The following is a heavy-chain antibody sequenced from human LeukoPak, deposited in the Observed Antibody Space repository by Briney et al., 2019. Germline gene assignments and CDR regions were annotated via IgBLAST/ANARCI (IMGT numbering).Heavy chain of an antibody. Sequence: GGSLRLSCAASGFTFSDYYMNWIRQAPGKGLEWVSYISSSGSTIYYADSVKGRFTISRDNAKNSLYLQMNSLRAEDTAVYYCARDGLEDWVLRLAYYYYGMDVWGQGTTVTVSS. J-gene: IGHJ6*02. CDR3: ARDGLEDWVLRLAYYYYGMDV. D-gene: IGHD3-3*01. V-gene: IGHV3-11*01. CDR2: ISSSGSTI. CDR1: GFTFSDYY.